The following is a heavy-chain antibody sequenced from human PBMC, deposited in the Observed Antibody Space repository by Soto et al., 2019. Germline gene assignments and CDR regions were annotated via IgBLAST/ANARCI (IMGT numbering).Heavy chain of an antibody. J-gene: IGHJ4*02. CDR1: GFTFSSYG. V-gene: IGHV3-33*01. CDR3: VRDVYCTTSTCSPLGY. CDR2: IWYDGTYA. D-gene: IGHD1-1*01. Sequence: VQLVESGGGVVQPGTSLRLSCAASGFTFSSYGMHWVRQAPGKGLEWVAVIWYDGTYAYYADSVKGRFTISRDNSKSTLYLQMNSLRAEDTAMFYCVRDVYCTTSTCSPLGYWGQGTLVTVSS.